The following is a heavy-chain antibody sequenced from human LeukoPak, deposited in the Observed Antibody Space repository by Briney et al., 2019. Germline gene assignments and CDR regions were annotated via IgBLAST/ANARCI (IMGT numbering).Heavy chain of an antibody. J-gene: IGHJ4*02. V-gene: IGHV4-34*01. CDR1: GGSFSGYY. CDR3: ARAGDGRLRYDY. Sequence: SETLSLTCAVYGGSFSGYYWSWIRQPPGKGLEWIGEINHSGSTNYNPSLKSRVTISVDTSKNQFSLKLSSVTAADTAVYYCARAGDGRLRYDYWGQGTLVTVSS. CDR2: INHSGST.